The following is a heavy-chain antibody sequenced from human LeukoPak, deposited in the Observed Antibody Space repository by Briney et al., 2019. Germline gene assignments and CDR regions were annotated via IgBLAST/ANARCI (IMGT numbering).Heavy chain of an antibody. Sequence: SETLSLTCTVSGYSISSGYYWGWIRQPPGKGLEWIGSIYHSGSTYYNPSLKSRVTISVDTSKNQFSLKLSSVTAADTAVYYCAREISVAAAGTTGVAFDIWGQGTMVTVSS. CDR3: AREISVAAAGTTGVAFDI. V-gene: IGHV4-38-2*02. J-gene: IGHJ3*02. D-gene: IGHD6-13*01. CDR1: GYSISSGYY. CDR2: IYHSGST.